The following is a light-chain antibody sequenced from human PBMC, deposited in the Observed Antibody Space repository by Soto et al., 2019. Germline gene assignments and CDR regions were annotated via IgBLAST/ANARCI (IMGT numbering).Light chain of an antibody. V-gene: IGKV1-39*01. Sequence: DIQMTQSPSSLSASVGDRVTITCRASQSINSYLNWYQQKPGKAPKLMIYAASSLQSGVPSRFSGSGSETDFTLTISSLQPEDFATYYCQQSYSTLETFGQGTKVEIK. CDR1: QSINSY. J-gene: IGKJ1*01. CDR2: AAS. CDR3: QQSYSTLET.